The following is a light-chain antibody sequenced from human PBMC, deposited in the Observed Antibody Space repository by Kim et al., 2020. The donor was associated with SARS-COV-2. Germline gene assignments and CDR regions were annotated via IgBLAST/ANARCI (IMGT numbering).Light chain of an antibody. CDR2: GAS. CDR1: QSVSSN. J-gene: IGKJ1*01. CDR3: QQYNNWPPWT. Sequence: SPGERATLSCRASQSVSSNLAWYQQKPGQAPRLLIHGASTRATGIPARFSGSGSGTEFTLTISSLQSEDFAVYYCQQYNNWPPWTFGQGTKVEIK. V-gene: IGKV3-15*01.